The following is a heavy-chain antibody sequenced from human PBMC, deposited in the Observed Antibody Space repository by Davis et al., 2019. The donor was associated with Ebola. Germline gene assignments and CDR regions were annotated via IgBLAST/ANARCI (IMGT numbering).Heavy chain of an antibody. CDR2: ISSSSSYT. CDR1: GFTFSDYY. CDR3: ARHGGYYYYYFDY. V-gene: IGHV3-11*06. Sequence: GESLKISCAASGFTFSDYYMSWISQAPGKGLEWVSYISSSSSYTNYADSVKGRFTISRDNAKNSLYLQMNSLRAEDTAVYYCARHGGYYYYYFDYWGQGTLVTVSS. D-gene: IGHD3-22*01. J-gene: IGHJ4*02.